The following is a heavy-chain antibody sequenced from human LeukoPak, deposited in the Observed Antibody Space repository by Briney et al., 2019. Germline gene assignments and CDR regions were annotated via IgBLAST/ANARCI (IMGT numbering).Heavy chain of an antibody. CDR3: ARATWWEPHDY. J-gene: IGHJ4*02. V-gene: IGHV3-23*01. Sequence: GGSLRLSCAASGFTFSSYTMSWVRQTPGKGLEWVSAISGSGGGTYSADSAKGRFTISRDNSKNTLYLQMNSLRAEDTALYYCARATWWEPHDYWGQGTLVTVSS. D-gene: IGHD1-26*01. CDR2: ISGSGGGT. CDR1: GFTFSSYT.